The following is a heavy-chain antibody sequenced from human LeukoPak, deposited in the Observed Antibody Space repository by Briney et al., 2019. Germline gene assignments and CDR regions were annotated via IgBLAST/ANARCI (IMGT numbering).Heavy chain of an antibody. V-gene: IGHV1-2*02. J-gene: IGHJ5*02. CDR2: INPASGGT. D-gene: IGHD2-21*01. Sequence: ASVKVSCKASGYIFSGHYIQWVRQAPGQGLEWMGWINPASGGTNNAQKFHGRVTMTTDTSISTLYMELHSLRSDDTAVYYCARVLFPSGPTHCFDPWGQGTLVTVSS. CDR3: ARVLFPSGPTHCFDP. CDR1: GYIFSGHY.